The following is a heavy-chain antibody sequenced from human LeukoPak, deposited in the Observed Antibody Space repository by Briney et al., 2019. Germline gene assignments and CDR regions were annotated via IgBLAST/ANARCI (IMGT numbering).Heavy chain of an antibody. CDR2: ISDSGGRT. CDR1: GFTFSIYA. D-gene: IGHD3-10*01. CDR3: ARDLGSFYNVKAFDI. V-gene: IGHV3-23*01. Sequence: GGSLRLSCAASGFTFSIYAMGWVRQAPGKGLEWVSTISDSGGRTYYAGSVKGRFTISRDNSKKTLYLQMNNLRAEDTAVYYCARDLGSFYNVKAFDIWGQGTLVTVSS. J-gene: IGHJ3*02.